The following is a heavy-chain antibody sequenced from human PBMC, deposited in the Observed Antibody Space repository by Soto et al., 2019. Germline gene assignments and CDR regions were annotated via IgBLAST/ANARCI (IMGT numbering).Heavy chain of an antibody. D-gene: IGHD3-10*01. J-gene: IGHJ5*02. V-gene: IGHV3-11*06. CDR2: INSRSTYT. CDR3: ARDSGFCDHNCDL. CDR1: RFTFSDYY. Sequence: QVQLVESGGGLVKPGGSLRLSCAASRFTFSDYYMTWVRQAPVKGLEWVSYINSRSTYTNYADSVKGRFTISRDNAKNSLYVQMNSLRADETAVYYCARDSGFCDHNCDLLGQGTRVIVAS.